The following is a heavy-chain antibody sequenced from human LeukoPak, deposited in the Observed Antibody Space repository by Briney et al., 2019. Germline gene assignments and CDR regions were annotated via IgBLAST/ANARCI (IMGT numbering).Heavy chain of an antibody. CDR1: GFSFRSYT. Sequence: GGSLRLSCAASGFSFRSYTINWVRQAPGKGPEWVSSISSSGSLIYYADSVRGRFTVSRDNAKNSLHLQMNSLRAEDTAVYYCAKDKRITMVRGVMDYWGQGTLVTVSS. D-gene: IGHD3-10*01. CDR2: ISSSGSLI. V-gene: IGHV3-21*04. J-gene: IGHJ4*02. CDR3: AKDKRITMVRGVMDY.